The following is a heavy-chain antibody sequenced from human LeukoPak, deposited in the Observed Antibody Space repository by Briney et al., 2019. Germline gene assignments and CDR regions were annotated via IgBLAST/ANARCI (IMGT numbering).Heavy chain of an antibody. CDR2: IDPSDSYT. Sequence: KVSCKASGYTFTGYYMHWVRQMPGKGLEWMGRIDPSDSYTNYSPSFQGHVTISADKSISTAYLQWSSLKASDTAMYYCARHDYGDLPFFDYWGQGTLVTVSS. J-gene: IGHJ4*02. CDR3: ARHDYGDLPFFDY. CDR1: GYTFTGYY. V-gene: IGHV5-10-1*01. D-gene: IGHD4-17*01.